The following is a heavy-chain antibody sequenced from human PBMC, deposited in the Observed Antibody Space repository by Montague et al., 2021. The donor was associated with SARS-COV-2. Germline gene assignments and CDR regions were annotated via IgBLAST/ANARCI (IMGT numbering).Heavy chain of an antibody. CDR3: AGGPGYYYYVDC. CDR1: GGSISNYY. CDR2: IYYNTRNT. J-gene: IGHJ4*02. Sequence: SETLSLTCNVSGGSISNYYWNWIRQPPGKGLEWVGYIYYNTRNTNYNSSLQSRVTISLDTSKKHFSLNLRSVTAADTAVYFCAGGPGYYYYVDCWGQGTPVTVSS. V-gene: IGHV4-59*01. D-gene: IGHD3-22*01.